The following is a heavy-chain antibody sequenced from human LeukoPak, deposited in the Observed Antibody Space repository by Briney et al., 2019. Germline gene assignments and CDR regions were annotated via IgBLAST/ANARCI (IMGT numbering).Heavy chain of an antibody. V-gene: IGHV4-61*02. J-gene: IGHJ6*03. Sequence: RPSETLSLTCTVSGGSISSGGYYWSWIRQPAGKGLEWIGRIYTSGSTNYNPSLKSRVTMSVDTSKDQFSLKLSSVTAADTAVYYCAREAVLAVVPAGGGFPWYYYYMDVWGKGTTVTVSS. CDR1: GGSISSGGYY. CDR2: IYTSGST. D-gene: IGHD2-2*01. CDR3: AREAVLAVVPAGGGFPWYYYYMDV.